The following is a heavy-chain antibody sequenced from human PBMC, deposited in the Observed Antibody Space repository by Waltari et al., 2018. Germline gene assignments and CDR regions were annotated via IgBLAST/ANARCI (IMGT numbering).Heavy chain of an antibody. CDR2: INHSGST. Sequence: QVQLQQWGAGLLKPSETLSLTCAVYGGSFSGYYWSWIRQPPGKGLEWIGEINHSGSTNYNPSLKSRVTISVDTSKNQFSLKLSSVTAADTVVYYCARGSGWYGSDYWGQGTLVTVSS. CDR3: ARGSGWYGSDY. J-gene: IGHJ4*02. D-gene: IGHD6-19*01. V-gene: IGHV4-34*01. CDR1: GGSFSGYY.